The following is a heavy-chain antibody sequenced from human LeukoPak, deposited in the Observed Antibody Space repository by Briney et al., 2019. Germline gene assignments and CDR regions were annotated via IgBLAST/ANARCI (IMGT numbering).Heavy chain of an antibody. CDR2: IFYTGST. V-gene: IGHV4-30-4*01. Sequence: SETLSLTCTVSGGSISSGDYYWSWIRQPPGKGLEWIGYIFYTGSTYYNPSLKSRVTISVDTSKNQFTLRLSSVTAADTAVYYCASLAYYSFDYWGQGTLVTVSS. CDR3: ASLAYYSFDY. D-gene: IGHD2-21*01. J-gene: IGHJ4*02. CDR1: GGSISSGDYY.